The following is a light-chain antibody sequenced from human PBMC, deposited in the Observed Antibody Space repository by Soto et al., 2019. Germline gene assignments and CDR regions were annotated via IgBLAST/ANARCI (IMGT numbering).Light chain of an antibody. Sequence: EIVMTQSPATLSVSPGERATLSCRASQSVSSNLAWYQQKPGQAPRLLIYGASTRATGIPARFSGSGSGTDFTLTISRLQYEEFAVYYCQLYNNWPLTFGGGTKVEIK. CDR3: QLYNNWPLT. J-gene: IGKJ4*01. V-gene: IGKV3-15*01. CDR2: GAS. CDR1: QSVSSN.